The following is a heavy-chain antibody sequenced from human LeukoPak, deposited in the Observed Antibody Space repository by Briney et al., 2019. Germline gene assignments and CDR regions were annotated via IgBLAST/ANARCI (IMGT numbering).Heavy chain of an antibody. CDR3: AREYSGSPTERGFGPGYFDY. CDR2: INWNGGST. V-gene: IGHV3-20*04. Sequence: GGSLRLSCAASGFTFDDYGMSWVRQAPGKGLEWVSGINWNGGSTGYADSVKGRFTISRDNAKNSLYLQMNSLRAEDTALYYCAREYSGSPTERGFGPGYFDYWGQGTLVTVSS. J-gene: IGHJ4*02. D-gene: IGHD1-26*01. CDR1: GFTFDDYG.